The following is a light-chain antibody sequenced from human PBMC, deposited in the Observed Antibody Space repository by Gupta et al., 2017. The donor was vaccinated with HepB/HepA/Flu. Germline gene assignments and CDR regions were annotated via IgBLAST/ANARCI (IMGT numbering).Light chain of an antibody. J-gene: IGKJ1*01. CDR3: QQYDNWPPWT. Sequence: EIVMTQSPATLSVSPGERATLSCRASRSVSNSLAWYQQKPGQAPRLLIYDISARATGIPARFRCSGSGTEFTLTISSLQSEDFAVYYCQQYDNWPPWTFGQGTKVEIK. V-gene: IGKV3-15*01. CDR1: RSVSNS. CDR2: DIS.